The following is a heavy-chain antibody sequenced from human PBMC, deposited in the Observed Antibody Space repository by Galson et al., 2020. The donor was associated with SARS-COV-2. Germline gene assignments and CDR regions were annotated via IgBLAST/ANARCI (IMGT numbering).Heavy chain of an antibody. CDR2: ISSSSSYI. Sequence: GESLKISCAASGFTFSSYSMNWVRQAPGKGLEWVSSISSSSSYIYYADSVKGRFTISRDNAKNSLYLQMNSLRAEDTAVYYCARTDTAMVTVGWFDPWGQGTLVTVSS. V-gene: IGHV3-21*01. J-gene: IGHJ5*02. D-gene: IGHD5-18*01. CDR3: ARTDTAMVTVGWFDP. CDR1: GFTFSSYS.